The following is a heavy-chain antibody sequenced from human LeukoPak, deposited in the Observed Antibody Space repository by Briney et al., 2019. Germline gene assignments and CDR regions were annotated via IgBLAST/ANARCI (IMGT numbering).Heavy chain of an antibody. V-gene: IGHV4-4*02. CDR2: IYHSGST. Sequence: PSGTLSLTCAVSGGSISSSNWWSWVRQPPGKGLEWIGEIYHSGSTNYNPSLKSRVTISVDTSKNQFSLKLSSVTAADTAVYYCARVTYYYDSSGYLRRYYFDYWGQGTLVTVSS. CDR1: GGSISSSNW. J-gene: IGHJ4*02. CDR3: ARVTYYYDSSGYLRRYYFDY. D-gene: IGHD3-22*01.